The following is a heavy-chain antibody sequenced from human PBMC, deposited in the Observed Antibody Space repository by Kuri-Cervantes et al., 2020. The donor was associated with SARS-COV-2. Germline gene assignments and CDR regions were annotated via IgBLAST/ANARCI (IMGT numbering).Heavy chain of an antibody. V-gene: IGHV4-61*02. Sequence: SETLSLTCSVSGGSVSSGSYYWSWIRQPAGKGLEWIGRIYPSGSTNYHPSLKSRVTLSVDTSKNQFSLKLSSVTAADTAVYYCARGTHYFDSTTYWSTGWVWGQGTLVTVSS. CDR1: GGSVSSGSYY. CDR3: ARGTHYFDSTTYWSTGWV. CDR2: IYPSGST. D-gene: IGHD3-22*01. J-gene: IGHJ4*02.